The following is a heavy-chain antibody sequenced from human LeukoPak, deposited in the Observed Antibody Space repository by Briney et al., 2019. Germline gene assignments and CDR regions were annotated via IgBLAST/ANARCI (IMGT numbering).Heavy chain of an antibody. CDR2: IHHSGDT. CDR1: GYSISRGYW. Sequence: SETLSLTCAVSGYSISRGYWWSWVRPPPGRGLEWIGEIHHSGDTNYNPSLKSRVTISVDKSKNQVSLKLSSVTAADTALYYCARNADYDMDVWGQGTTVTVSS. J-gene: IGHJ6*02. V-gene: IGHV4-4*02. CDR3: ARNADYDMDV.